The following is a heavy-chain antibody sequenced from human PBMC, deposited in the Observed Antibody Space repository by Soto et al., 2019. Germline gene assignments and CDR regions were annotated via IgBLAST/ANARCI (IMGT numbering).Heavy chain of an antibody. Sequence: EVQLLESGGGLVQPGGSLSLSCAASGFTFSNYAMSWVRQAPGKGLDLVSAISGNGGSTYYADSVKGRFTISRANSKNTLSLNMNSLRAEDTAVYYFEIPSGLTVTGPDYWGQGTLVTVSS. CDR2: ISGNGGST. CDR1: GFTFSNYA. V-gene: IGHV3-23*01. J-gene: IGHJ4*02. CDR3: EIPSGLTVTGPDY. D-gene: IGHD6-19*01.